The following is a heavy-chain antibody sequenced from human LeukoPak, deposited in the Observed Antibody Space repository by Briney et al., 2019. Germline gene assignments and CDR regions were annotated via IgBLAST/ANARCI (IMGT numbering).Heavy chain of an antibody. CDR3: ARVREYYYGSGRAFDI. CDR1: GGPISSYY. Sequence: PSETLSLTCTVSGGPISSYYWSWIRQPPGKGLEWIGYIYYSGSTNYNPSLKSRVTISVDTSKNQFSLKLSSVTAADTAVYYCARVREYYYGSGRAFDIWGQGTMVTVSS. D-gene: IGHD3-10*01. CDR2: IYYSGST. V-gene: IGHV4-59*01. J-gene: IGHJ3*02.